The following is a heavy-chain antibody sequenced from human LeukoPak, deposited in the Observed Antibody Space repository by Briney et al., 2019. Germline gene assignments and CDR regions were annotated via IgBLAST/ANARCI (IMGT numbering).Heavy chain of an antibody. CDR2: ISAYNGNT. J-gene: IGHJ4*02. CDR3: ARVVGGYYDSSGSQHFDY. Sequence: GASVKVSCKASGYTFTNYGISWVRQAPGQGLEWMGWISAYNGNTNHAQKLQGRVTMTTDTSTSTAYMELRSLRSDDTAVYYCARVVGGYYDSSGSQHFDYWGQGSLVTVSS. V-gene: IGHV1-18*01. D-gene: IGHD3-22*01. CDR1: GYTFTNYG.